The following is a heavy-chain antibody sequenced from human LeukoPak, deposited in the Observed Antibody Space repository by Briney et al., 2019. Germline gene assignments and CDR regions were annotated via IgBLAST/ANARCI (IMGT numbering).Heavy chain of an antibody. CDR1: GYSFTAFY. V-gene: IGHV1-2*02. CDR3: ARDGEYGTGSYYRGCFDY. J-gene: IGHJ4*02. CDR2: INPRSGDT. Sequence: ASVKVSCKASGYSFTAFYIHWVRQAPGQGLEWMGWINPRSGDTNYAYKFQGRVTMTRDTSISTAYMDLGSLGSDDTAVYYCARDGEYGTGSYYRGCFDYWGQGILVTVSS. D-gene: IGHD3-10*01.